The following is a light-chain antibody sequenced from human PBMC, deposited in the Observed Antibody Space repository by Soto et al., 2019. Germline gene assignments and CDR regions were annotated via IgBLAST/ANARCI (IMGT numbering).Light chain of an antibody. J-gene: IGKJ2*01. CDR1: QSIGYW. CDR2: KAS. Sequence: DIQMTQSPSTLSASVGDRVTLICRASQSIGYWLAWYQQKPGKAPKVLIHKASSLASGVPSRFSGSGSGTQITLPLSSLQPDDFATYYCQQYNSYFYTFGQGTKLEI. CDR3: QQYNSYFYT. V-gene: IGKV1-5*03.